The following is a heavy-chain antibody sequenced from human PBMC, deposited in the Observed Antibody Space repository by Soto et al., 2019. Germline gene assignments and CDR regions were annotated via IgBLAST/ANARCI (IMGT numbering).Heavy chain of an antibody. Sequence: GGSLRLSCAASGFTFSTYAMSWVRQAPGRGLEWVSVIGSSVVSTFYADSVKGRFTISRDNSKNTLYLQMNSLRAEDTAVYYCAKTLSGSRYMDVWGKGTTVTVSS. J-gene: IGHJ6*03. V-gene: IGHV3-23*01. CDR1: GFTFSTYA. D-gene: IGHD1-26*01. CDR3: AKTLSGSRYMDV. CDR2: IGSSVVST.